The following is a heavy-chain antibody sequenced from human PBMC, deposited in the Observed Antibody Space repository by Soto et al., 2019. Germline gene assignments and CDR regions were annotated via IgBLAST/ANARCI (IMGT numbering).Heavy chain of an antibody. J-gene: IGHJ3*02. Sequence: EVQLLESGGGLVQPGGSLRLSCEASGFTFSSYAMTWVRQAPGKGLEWVSGISASGGTTYYADSVKGRFTISRDNSRNTLYLQMNSLRAEDAAVYYCAKFAGYSYERFPFDIWGQGTMVTVSS. CDR1: GFTFSSYA. CDR3: AKFAGYSYERFPFDI. V-gene: IGHV3-23*01. D-gene: IGHD5-18*01. CDR2: ISASGGTT.